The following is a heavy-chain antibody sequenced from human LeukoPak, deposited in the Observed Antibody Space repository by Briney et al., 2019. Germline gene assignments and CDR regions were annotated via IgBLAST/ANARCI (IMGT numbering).Heavy chain of an antibody. CDR2: INSDGSST. Sequence: PGGSLRLSCAASGFTFSSYWMHWVRQAPGKGLVWVSRINSDGSSTSYADSVKGRFTISRDNAKNTLYLQMNSLRAEDTAVYYCARGGITFGGVIVFDYWGQGTLVTVSS. CDR3: ARGGITFGGVIVFDY. CDR1: GFTFSSYW. D-gene: IGHD3-16*02. V-gene: IGHV3-74*01. J-gene: IGHJ4*02.